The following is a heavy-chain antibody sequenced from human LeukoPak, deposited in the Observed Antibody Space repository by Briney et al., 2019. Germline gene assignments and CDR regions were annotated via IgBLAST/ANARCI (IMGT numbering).Heavy chain of an antibody. J-gene: IGHJ5*02. CDR3: ARRYLRGLLWFGELNWFDP. CDR1: GGSTSSSSYY. Sequence: PSETLSLTCTVSGGSTSSSSYYWGWIRQPPGKGLEWIGSIYYSGSTYYNPSLKSRVTISVDTSKNQFSLKLSSVTAADTAVYYCARRYLRGLLWFGELNWFDPWGQGTLVTVSS. D-gene: IGHD3-10*01. CDR2: IYYSGST. V-gene: IGHV4-39*01.